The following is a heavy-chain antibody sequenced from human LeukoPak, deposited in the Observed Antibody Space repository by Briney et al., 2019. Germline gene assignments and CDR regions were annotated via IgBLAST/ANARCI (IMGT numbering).Heavy chain of an antibody. V-gene: IGHV3-11*01. D-gene: IGHD2-2*01. CDR1: GFTFSGYY. J-gene: IGHJ6*03. Sequence: PGGSLRLSCEGSGFTFSGYYMSWIRQAPGKGLEWVSYINPSGSTIYYADSVKGRFTISRDNAKKSLDLQMYSLRAEDTAVYYCARVRGSGLCSGSSCAKDPGYYYYMDVWGKGTTVTVSS. CDR2: INPSGSTI. CDR3: ARVRGSGLCSGSSCAKDPGYYYYMDV.